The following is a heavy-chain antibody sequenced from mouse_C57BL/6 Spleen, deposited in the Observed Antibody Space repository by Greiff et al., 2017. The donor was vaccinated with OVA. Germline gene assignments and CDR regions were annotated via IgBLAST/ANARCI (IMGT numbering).Heavy chain of an antibody. V-gene: IGHV5-12*01. CDR3: ARGGYDWFAY. CDR1: GFTFSDYY. CDR2: ISNGGGST. J-gene: IGHJ3*01. D-gene: IGHD2-2*01. Sequence: EVKLVESGGGLVQPGGSLKLSCAASGFTFSDYYMYWVRQTPEKRLEWVAYISNGGGSTYYPDTVKGRFTISRDNAKNTLYLQMSRLKSEDTAMYYCARGGYDWFAYWGQGTLVTVSA.